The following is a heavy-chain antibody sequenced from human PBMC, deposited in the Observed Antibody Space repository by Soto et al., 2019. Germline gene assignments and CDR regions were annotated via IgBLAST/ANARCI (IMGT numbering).Heavy chain of an antibody. CDR2: IYYSGST. D-gene: IGHD2-2*01. CDR3: ARLPDIVVVPATFYYYYGMDV. V-gene: IGHV4-59*08. J-gene: IGHJ6*02. Sequence: PSETLSLTCTVSGGSISSYYWSWIRQPPGKGLEWIGYIYYSGSTNYNPSPKSRVTISVDTSNNQFSLKLSSVTAADTAVYYCARLPDIVVVPATFYYYYGMDVWGQGTTVTVSS. CDR1: GGSISSYY.